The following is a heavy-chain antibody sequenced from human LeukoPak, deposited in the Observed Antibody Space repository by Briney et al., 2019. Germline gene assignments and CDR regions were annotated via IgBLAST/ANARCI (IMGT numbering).Heavy chain of an antibody. CDR2: ISSGSTYV. J-gene: IGHJ4*02. V-gene: IGHV3-21*01. CDR3: ARVNGDYERGGAPDY. Sequence: GGSLRLSCAASGFTFSTYTMNWVRQAPGKGLDWVSSISSGSTYVYYADSVRGRFTISRDNAKNSLYLQMSNLRVEDTAIDYCARVNGDYERGGAPDYWGQGTLVTVSS. CDR1: GFTFSTYT. D-gene: IGHD4-17*01.